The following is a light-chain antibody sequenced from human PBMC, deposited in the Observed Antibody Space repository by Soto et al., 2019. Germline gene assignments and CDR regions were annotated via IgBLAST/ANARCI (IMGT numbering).Light chain of an antibody. CDR1: RDINRW. CDR3: QQATSFPYT. CDR2: TAS. Sequence: DIQMTQSPSSVSASVGDRVTITCRASRDINRWLAWYQQKPGKAPKLLIYTASSLQSGVPSRFSGSGSGTDFTLNITSLQPEDFATYYCQQATSFPYTLCQGTKLEIK. J-gene: IGKJ2*01. V-gene: IGKV1-12*01.